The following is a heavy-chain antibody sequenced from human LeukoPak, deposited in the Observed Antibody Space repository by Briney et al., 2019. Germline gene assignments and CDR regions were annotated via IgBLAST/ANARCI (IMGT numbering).Heavy chain of an antibody. J-gene: IGHJ4*02. CDR2: IKSKTDGGTT. D-gene: IGHD4-17*01. V-gene: IGHV3-15*01. Sequence: GGSLRLSCAASGFTFSNAWMSWVRQAPGKGLEWVGRIKSKTDGGTTDYAAPVKGRLTISRDDSKNTVYLQVNSLKTEDIAVYYCTTDSGDYFDYWGQGTLVTVSS. CDR3: TTDSGDYFDY. CDR1: GFTFSNAW.